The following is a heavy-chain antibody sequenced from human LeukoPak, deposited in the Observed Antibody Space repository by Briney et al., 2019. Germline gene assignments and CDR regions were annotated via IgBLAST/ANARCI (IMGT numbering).Heavy chain of an antibody. D-gene: IGHD2-2*02. CDR1: GYTFTSYD. CDR3: ARSLSCSSSSCYREPFDY. Sequence: ASVKVSCKASGYTFTSYDINWVRQATGQGLEWRGWMNPNSGNTGYAQKFQGRVTITRNTSISTAYMELSSLRSEDTAVYYCARSLSCSSSSCYREPFDYWGQGTLVTVSS. J-gene: IGHJ4*02. CDR2: MNPNSGNT. V-gene: IGHV1-8*03.